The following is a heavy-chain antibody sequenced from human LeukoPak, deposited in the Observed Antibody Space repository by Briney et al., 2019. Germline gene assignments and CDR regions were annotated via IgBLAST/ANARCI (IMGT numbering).Heavy chain of an antibody. D-gene: IGHD1-1*01. CDR1: GFTFSSYA. CDR3: ARDLRTGTTDNWFVP. J-gene: IGHJ5*02. CDR2: ISYDGSNK. V-gene: IGHV3-30-3*01. Sequence: HPGGSLRLSCAASGFTFSSYAMHWVRQAPGKGLEWVAVISYDGSNKYYADSVKGRFTISRDNSKNTLYLQMNSLRAEDTAVYYCARDLRTGTTDNWFVPWGQGTLVTVSS.